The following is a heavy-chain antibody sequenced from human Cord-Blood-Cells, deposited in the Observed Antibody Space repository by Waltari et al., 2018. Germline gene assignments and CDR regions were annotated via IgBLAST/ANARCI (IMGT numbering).Heavy chain of an antibody. V-gene: IGHV1-58*01. CDR3: AAGAGYSSSWYVE. CDR2: IVGVSGNT. D-gene: IGHD6-13*01. CDR1: GFTFSSSA. Sequence: QMQLVQSGPEVKKPGTSVKVSCKASGFTFSSSAVPWVRQARGQRLEWEGWIVGVSGNTKYAKKFQERVTITRDMSTSTAYMELSSLRSEDTAVYYCAAGAGYSSSWYVEWGQGTLVTVSS. J-gene: IGHJ4*02.